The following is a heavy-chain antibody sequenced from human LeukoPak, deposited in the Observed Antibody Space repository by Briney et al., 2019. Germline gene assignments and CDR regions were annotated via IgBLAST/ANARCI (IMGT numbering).Heavy chain of an antibody. CDR3: ARDENRGSYSFDY. CDR1: GGTFSSYT. CDR2: IIPILGIA. J-gene: IGHJ4*02. D-gene: IGHD1-26*01. Sequence: ASVKVSCKASGGTFSSYTISWVRQAPGQGLEWVGRIIPILGIANYAQKFQGRVTITADKSTSTAYMELSSLRSEDTAVYYCARDENRGSYSFDYWGQGTLVTVSS. V-gene: IGHV1-69*04.